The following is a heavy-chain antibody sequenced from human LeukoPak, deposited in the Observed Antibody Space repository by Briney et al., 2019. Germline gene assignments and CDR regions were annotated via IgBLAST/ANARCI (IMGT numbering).Heavy chain of an antibody. CDR1: GGSISSYS. V-gene: IGHV4-4*07. CDR3: ARGIYGSGLAAFDI. Sequence: PSETLSLTCTVSGGSISSYSWNWIRQPAGKGLEWIGHIYSSGSTNYNPSLKSRVTVSVDTSKNQFSLRLSSVTAVDTAVYYCARGIYGSGLAAFDIWGQGTMVTVSS. D-gene: IGHD3-10*01. CDR2: IYSSGST. J-gene: IGHJ3*02.